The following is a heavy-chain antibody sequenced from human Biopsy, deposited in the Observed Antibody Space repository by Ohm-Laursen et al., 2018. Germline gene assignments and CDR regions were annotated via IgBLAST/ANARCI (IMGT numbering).Heavy chain of an antibody. CDR3: ARVVGAATGFDS. CDR1: GASVTSGSYY. Sequence: TLSLTCTVSGASVTSGSYYWSWIRQPPGKRLEWIGYILSTGSTDYNPSLQSRVSISLDLSTDQFSLKVDSVTAADTAVYYCARVVGAATGFDSWGRGTPVIVSS. V-gene: IGHV4-61*01. CDR2: ILSTGST. J-gene: IGHJ4*02. D-gene: IGHD1-26*01.